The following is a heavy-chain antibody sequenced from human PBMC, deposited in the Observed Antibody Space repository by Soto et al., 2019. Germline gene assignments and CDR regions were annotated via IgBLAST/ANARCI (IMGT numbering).Heavy chain of an antibody. J-gene: IGHJ1*01. Sequence: SETLSLTCAVSGDSISSYYCMWIRPPPGKGLESIGYLYYGRSANYNPSLKSRVTLSVDTSTNQCSLTLSSMTAADTAVYYCAKDSAMIVVVSAFQHWGQGTLVTVSS. CDR3: AKDSAMIVVVSAFQH. CDR1: GDSISSYY. CDR2: LYYGRSA. V-gene: IGHV4-59*01. D-gene: IGHD3-22*01.